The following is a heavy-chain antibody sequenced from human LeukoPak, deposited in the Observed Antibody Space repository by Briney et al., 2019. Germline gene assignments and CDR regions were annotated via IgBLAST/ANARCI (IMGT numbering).Heavy chain of an antibody. CDR2: ISSSGSTI. J-gene: IGHJ4*02. CDR3: AKGSSGGSYSD. CDR1: GFTFSDYY. Sequence: PGGSLRLSCAASGFTFSDYYMSWIRQAPGKGLEWVSYISSSGSTIYYADSVKGRFTISRDDSKNTLYLQMNSLRAEDTAVYYCAKGSSGGSYSDWGQGTLVTVSS. D-gene: IGHD1-26*01. V-gene: IGHV3-11*01.